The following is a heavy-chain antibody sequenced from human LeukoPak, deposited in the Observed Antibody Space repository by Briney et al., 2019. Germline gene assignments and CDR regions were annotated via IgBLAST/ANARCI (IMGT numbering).Heavy chain of an antibody. CDR1: GYSFVAYF. CDR3: ARDRYTSSWTAAFDF. CDR2: INTSNGGT. D-gene: IGHD6-13*01. J-gene: IGHJ4*02. V-gene: IGHV1-2*02. Sequence: GASVKVSCKASGYSFVAYFIHWVRQAPGQGPEWMGWINTSNGGTKYAQNFQGRVTVTWDTSMSTAYMELISLRSDDTAVYYCARDRYTSSWTAAFDFWGQGTLVTVSS.